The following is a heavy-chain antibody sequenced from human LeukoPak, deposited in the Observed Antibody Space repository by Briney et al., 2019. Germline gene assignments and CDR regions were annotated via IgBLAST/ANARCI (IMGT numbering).Heavy chain of an antibody. CDR2: INPNTGGT. D-gene: IGHD2-2*01. CDR3: ARDPPAYPCTTTRCYPEVDY. CDR1: GYTFSGNF. V-gene: IGHV1-2*02. Sequence: AASVKVYCKASGYTFSGNFIQWVRQAPGLSLEWMGWINPNTGGTNSAEKFQGRVTLTRDTSLTTAYMELTSLRSDDTAVYYCARDPPAYPCTTTRCYPEVDYWGQGTLVTVSS. J-gene: IGHJ4*02.